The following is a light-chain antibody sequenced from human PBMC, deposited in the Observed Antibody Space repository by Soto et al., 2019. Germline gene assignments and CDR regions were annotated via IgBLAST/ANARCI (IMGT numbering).Light chain of an antibody. Sequence: QSVLTQPSSVSGSPDQSITIPCPGTSSDVGVYNYVSWYQQHPGKAPKLMIYEVSNRPSGVSNRSSGSKSGNTASLTISGLQAEIVADYYCSSYTSSTTLEVFGSGTKLT. CDR2: EVS. V-gene: IGLV2-14*01. CDR1: SSDVGVYNY. J-gene: IGLJ1*01. CDR3: SSYTSSTTLEV.